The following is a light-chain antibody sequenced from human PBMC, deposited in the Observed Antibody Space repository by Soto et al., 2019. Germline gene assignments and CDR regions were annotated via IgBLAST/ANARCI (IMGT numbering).Light chain of an antibody. V-gene: IGLV2-14*01. Sequence: QSALTQPASVSGSPGQSITISCTGTSSDVGGYNYVSWYQQHPGKAPKLMIYDVSNRPSGVSNRFSGSKSGNTASLTISGLQAEDDADYYCSSCTSSNTVIFGGGTKLTVL. CDR2: DVS. CDR3: SSCTSSNTVI. J-gene: IGLJ2*01. CDR1: SSDVGGYNY.